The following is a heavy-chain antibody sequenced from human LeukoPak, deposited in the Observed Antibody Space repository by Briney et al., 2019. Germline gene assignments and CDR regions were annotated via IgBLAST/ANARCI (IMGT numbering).Heavy chain of an antibody. CDR2: IRYDGSNK. CDR1: GFTFSSYG. CDR3: AVVVVVAATPPVFDY. Sequence: GGSLRLSCAASGFTFSSYGMRWVRQAPGKGLEWVAFIRYDGSNKYYADSVKGRFIISRDNSKNTQYLQMNSLRAEDTAVYHCAVVVVVAATPPVFDYWGQGTLVTVSS. V-gene: IGHV3-30*02. J-gene: IGHJ4*02. D-gene: IGHD2-15*01.